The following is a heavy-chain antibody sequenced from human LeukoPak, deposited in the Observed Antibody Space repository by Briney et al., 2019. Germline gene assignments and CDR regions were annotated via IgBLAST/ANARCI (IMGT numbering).Heavy chain of an antibody. V-gene: IGHV6-1*01. CDR1: GDSVSSNSAA. J-gene: IGHJ4*02. Sequence: SQTLSLTCAISGDSVSSNSAAWTWIRQSPSRGLEWLGRTYYKSEWYHDYAVSVKSRITINPDTSNNQFSLQLNSVTPEDTAVYYCARNTFGYLFDYWGQGTLVTVSS. CDR3: ARNTFGYLFDY. D-gene: IGHD5-18*01. CDR2: TYYKSEWYH.